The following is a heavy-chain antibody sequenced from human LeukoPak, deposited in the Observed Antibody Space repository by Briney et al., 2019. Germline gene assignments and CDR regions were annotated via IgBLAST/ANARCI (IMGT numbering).Heavy chain of an antibody. Sequence: GGSLRLSCAASGFTFSSYAMSWVRQAPGKGLEWVSAISGSGGSTYYADSVKGRFTISRDNSKNTLYLQMNSLRAEDTAVYYCAKGGATYYDSWSGYYIDYWGQGTLVTVSS. J-gene: IGHJ4*02. CDR2: ISGSGGST. CDR1: GFTFSSYA. V-gene: IGHV3-23*01. D-gene: IGHD3-3*01. CDR3: AKGGATYYDSWSGYYIDY.